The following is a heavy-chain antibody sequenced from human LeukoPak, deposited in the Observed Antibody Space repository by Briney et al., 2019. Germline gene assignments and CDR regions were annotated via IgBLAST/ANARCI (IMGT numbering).Heavy chain of an antibody. J-gene: IGHJ4*02. CDR2: IYYTGST. CDR3: ARRQFNYRSDY. CDR1: GGSISSGNYY. D-gene: IGHD1-1*01. V-gene: IGHV4-39*01. Sequence: PSETLSLTCTVSGGSISSGNYYWAWIRQPPGKGLQWIASIYYTGSTYYNPSLESRVSISVDTSKNQFSLRLSSVTAADTAVYFCARRQFNYRSDYWGRGTLVAV.